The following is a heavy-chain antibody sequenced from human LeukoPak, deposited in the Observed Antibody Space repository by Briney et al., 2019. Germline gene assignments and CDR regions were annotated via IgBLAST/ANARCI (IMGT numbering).Heavy chain of an antibody. Sequence: SGGSLRLSCVASGFTFSNCAMNWVRQAPGKGLEWVSTISSSSSYIYYADSVKGRFTISRDNAKNSLYLQMNSLRAEDTAVYYCARASTGTPGAFDIWGQGTMVTVSS. D-gene: IGHD1-1*01. J-gene: IGHJ3*02. V-gene: IGHV3-21*01. CDR2: ISSSSSYI. CDR1: GFTFSNCA. CDR3: ARASTGTPGAFDI.